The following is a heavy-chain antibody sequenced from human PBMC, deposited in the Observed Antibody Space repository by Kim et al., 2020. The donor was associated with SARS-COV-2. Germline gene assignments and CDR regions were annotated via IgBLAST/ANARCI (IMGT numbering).Heavy chain of an antibody. CDR2: ISGSGGST. D-gene: IGHD2-2*01. J-gene: IGHJ6*02. V-gene: IGHV3-23*01. CDR3: AKVPALYQRGIIDV. CDR1: GFTFSSYA. Sequence: GGSLRLSCAASGFTFSSYAMNWVRQAPGKGLEWVSGISGSGGSTYYADSVMGRFTITRDNSKNTLDLQKIGLRADDTAAYYCAKVPALYQRGIIDVWGQGTTVTVSS.